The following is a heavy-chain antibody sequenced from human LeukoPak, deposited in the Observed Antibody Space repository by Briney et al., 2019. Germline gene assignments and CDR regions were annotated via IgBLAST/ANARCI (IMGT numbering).Heavy chain of an antibody. D-gene: IGHD3-22*01. Sequence: PSETLSLTSTVSGGSISSNYWSWIRQPPGKGLEWIGYISYSGNTNYNPSLKSRVTISVDTSENQFSLKLSSVTAADTAVYYCGRGFGSSGDFDYWGQGTLVTVSS. V-gene: IGHV4-59*01. CDR2: ISYSGNT. CDR1: GGSISSNY. J-gene: IGHJ4*02. CDR3: GRGFGSSGDFDY.